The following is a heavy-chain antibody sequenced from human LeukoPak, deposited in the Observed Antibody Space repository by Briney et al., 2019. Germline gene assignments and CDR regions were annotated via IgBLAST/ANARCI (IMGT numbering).Heavy chain of an antibody. Sequence: ASVKVSCKASGGTFSSYAISWVRQAPGQGLEWMGRIIPIFGTANYAQKFQGRVTITTDESTSTAYMELSSLRSEDTAVYYCARYNSYDSSGYPDWGQGTLVTVSS. V-gene: IGHV1-69*05. CDR2: IIPIFGTA. D-gene: IGHD3-22*01. CDR3: ARYNSYDSSGYPD. CDR1: GGTFSSYA. J-gene: IGHJ4*02.